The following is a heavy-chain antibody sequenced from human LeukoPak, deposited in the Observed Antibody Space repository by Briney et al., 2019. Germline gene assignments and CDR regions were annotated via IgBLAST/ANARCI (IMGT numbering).Heavy chain of an antibody. CDR2: ISSGSRAI. Sequence: PEGSLRLSCVGSGFTFSKYNMNWVRQAPGKGLEWVAYISSGSRAIYYADSVKGRFTISRDSAKNSLFLQMNSLRADDTAVYFCARSENGDYDSWGQGTQVTVSS. CDR3: ARSENGDYDS. CDR1: GFTFSKYN. D-gene: IGHD4-17*01. V-gene: IGHV3-48*01. J-gene: IGHJ5*01.